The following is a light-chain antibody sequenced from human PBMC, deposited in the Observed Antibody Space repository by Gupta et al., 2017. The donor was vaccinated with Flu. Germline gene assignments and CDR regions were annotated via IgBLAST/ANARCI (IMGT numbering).Light chain of an antibody. CDR1: QSISSSY. Sequence: EIVLTQSPGTLSLSPGERATLSCRASQSISSSYLAWYQQKPGQAPRLLIYDASSRATGIPDRFSGSGSGTDFTLTISRLEPEDFAVYYCHQYGSSLWTFGQGTKVEIK. CDR2: DAS. V-gene: IGKV3-20*01. J-gene: IGKJ1*01. CDR3: HQYGSSLWT.